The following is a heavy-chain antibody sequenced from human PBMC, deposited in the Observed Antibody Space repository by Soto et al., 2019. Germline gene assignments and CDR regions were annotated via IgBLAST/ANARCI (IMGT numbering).Heavy chain of an antibody. CDR3: ARDRRRGEDAFDI. J-gene: IGHJ3*02. Sequence: SETLSLTCTVSGASIRSYYWSWIRQPPGKGLEWIGYIYYSGSTNYNPSLKSRVTISVDTSKNQFSLKLSSVTAADTAVYYCARDRRRGEDAFDIWGQGTMVTVSS. D-gene: IGHD6-25*01. CDR1: GASIRSYY. CDR2: IYYSGST. V-gene: IGHV4-59*01.